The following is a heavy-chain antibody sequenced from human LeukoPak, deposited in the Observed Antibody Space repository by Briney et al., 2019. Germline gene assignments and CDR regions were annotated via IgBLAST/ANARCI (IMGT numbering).Heavy chain of an antibody. J-gene: IGHJ4*02. CDR2: IYYSGST. CDR1: GGSISSSSYY. CDR3: ARQLGYCSSTSCYADKVDY. D-gene: IGHD2-2*01. V-gene: IGHV4-39*01. Sequence: SSETLSLTCTVSGGSISSSSYYWGWIRQPPGKGLEWIGSIYYSGSTYYNPSLKSRVTISVDTSKNQFSLKLSSVTAADTAVYYCARQLGYCSSTSCYADKVDYWGQGTLVTVSS.